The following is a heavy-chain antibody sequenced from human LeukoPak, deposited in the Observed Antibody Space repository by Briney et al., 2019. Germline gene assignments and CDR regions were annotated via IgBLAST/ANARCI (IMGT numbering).Heavy chain of an antibody. D-gene: IGHD3-22*01. Sequence: GASVKVSCKASGGTFSSYAISWVRQAPGQGLEWMGGIIPIFGTANYAQKFQGRVTITTDESTSIAYMELSSLRSEDTAVYYCARTLDSSGYSWFDPWGQGTLVTVSS. CDR3: ARTLDSSGYSWFDP. CDR2: IIPIFGTA. J-gene: IGHJ5*02. CDR1: GGTFSSYA. V-gene: IGHV1-69*05.